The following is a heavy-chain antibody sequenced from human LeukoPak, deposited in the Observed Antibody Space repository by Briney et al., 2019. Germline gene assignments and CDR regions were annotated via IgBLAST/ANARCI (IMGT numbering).Heavy chain of an antibody. CDR3: ARVPFGGYDLDY. D-gene: IGHD5-12*01. CDR1: GGSISSSNW. J-gene: IGHJ4*02. Sequence: PSETLSLTCAVSGGSISSSNWWSWVRQPPGKGLEWIGEIYHSGSTNYNPSLKSRVTIPVDKSKNQFSLKLSSVTAADTAVYYCARVPFGGYDLDYWGQGTLVTVSS. V-gene: IGHV4-4*02. CDR2: IYHSGST.